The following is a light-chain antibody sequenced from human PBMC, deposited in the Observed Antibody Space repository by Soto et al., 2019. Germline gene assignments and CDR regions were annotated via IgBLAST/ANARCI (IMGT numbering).Light chain of an antibody. Sequence: EVVLTQSPVTLSLSPGERATLSCRASQSFRGLLAWYQQKPGQAPRLVISVTSNRATGSPARFSGSGAGTEFTLTISSLQSEDFAVYYCQQYNNWPPWTFGQGTKVDI. J-gene: IGKJ1*01. V-gene: IGKV3-15*01. CDR3: QQYNNWPPWT. CDR2: VTS. CDR1: QSFRGL.